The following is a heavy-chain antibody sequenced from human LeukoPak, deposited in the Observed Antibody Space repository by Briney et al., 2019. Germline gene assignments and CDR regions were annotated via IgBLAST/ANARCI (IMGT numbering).Heavy chain of an antibody. J-gene: IGHJ5*02. CDR1: GYTFTSYG. V-gene: IGHV1-18*01. Sequence: GASVRVSCKASGYTFTSYGISWVRQAPGQGLEWMGGISAYNGNTNYAQKLQGRVTMTTDTSTSTAYMELSRLRSDDTAVYYCARDLGGTHENNWFDPWGQGTLVTVSS. D-gene: IGHD1-1*01. CDR3: ARDLGGTHENNWFDP. CDR2: ISAYNGNT.